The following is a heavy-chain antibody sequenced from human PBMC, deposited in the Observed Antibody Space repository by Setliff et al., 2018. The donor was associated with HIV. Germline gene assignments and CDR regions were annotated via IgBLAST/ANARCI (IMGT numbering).Heavy chain of an antibody. J-gene: IGHJ4*02. D-gene: IGHD6-19*01. Sequence: LRLPCAASGFTFSDAWMSWVRQAPGKGLEWVARIKNRANGGTTHYAAPVNGRFTISRDDSKNTLYLQMNSLKTEDTAVYYCSTDLPSSGFFPDYWGQGTLVTVSS. CDR2: IKNRANGGTT. CDR3: STDLPSSGFFPDY. CDR1: GFTFSDAW. V-gene: IGHV3-15*01.